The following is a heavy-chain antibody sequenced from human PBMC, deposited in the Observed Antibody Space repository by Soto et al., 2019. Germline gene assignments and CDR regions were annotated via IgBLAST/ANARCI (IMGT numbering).Heavy chain of an antibody. D-gene: IGHD4-17*01. J-gene: IGHJ4*02. CDR2: THYSGNT. Sequence: SETKSLPCSVSGGKSGSFGWRWIRQPPGKGLEWIGYTHYSGNTNYHPSLTSRVTISLDTSRNQFSLKLSSVTAADTAVYYCARHTATIRAGFDYWGQGALVTVSS. CDR3: ARHTATIRAGFDY. V-gene: IGHV4-59*01. CDR1: GGKSGSFG.